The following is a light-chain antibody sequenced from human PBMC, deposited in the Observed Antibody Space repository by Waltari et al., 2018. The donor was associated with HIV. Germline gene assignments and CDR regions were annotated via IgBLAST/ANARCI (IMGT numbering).Light chain of an antibody. Sequence: QSVLTQPPSVSVAPGQRVTISCTGSSSNTGAGYDVHWYQQLPGTAPKLLVYGHNNRPSGVPDRVSGSKSGTSVSLAITWIQAEEEADYFSQSYDSRLRAVVFGGGTKLTVL. CDR2: GHN. CDR3: QSYDSRLRAVV. CDR1: SSNTGAGYD. V-gene: IGLV1-40*01. J-gene: IGLJ2*01.